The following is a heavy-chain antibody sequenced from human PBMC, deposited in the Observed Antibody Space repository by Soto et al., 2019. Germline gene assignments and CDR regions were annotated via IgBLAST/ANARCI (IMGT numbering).Heavy chain of an antibody. CDR1: GYTFTSYD. CDR2: MNPNSGNT. Sequence: ASVKFSCKASGYTFTSYDINWVRQATGQGLEWMGWMNPNSGNTGYAQKFQGRVTMTRNTSISTAYMELSSLRSEDTAVYYCARTPSTRGLRYYYYGMDVWGQGTTVTVSS. V-gene: IGHV1-8*01. CDR3: ARTPSTRGLRYYYYGMDV. J-gene: IGHJ6*02.